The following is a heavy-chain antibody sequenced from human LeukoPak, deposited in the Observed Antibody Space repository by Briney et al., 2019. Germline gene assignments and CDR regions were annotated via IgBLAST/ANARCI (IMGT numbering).Heavy chain of an antibody. J-gene: IGHJ4*02. CDR3: RIVVVTHFDY. CDR2: ISSSSSTI. V-gene: IGHV3-48*01. D-gene: IGHD3-22*01. CDR1: GFTFSSYS. Sequence: GGSLRLSCAASGFTFSSYSMNWVRQAPGKGLEWVSYISSSSSTIYYADSVKGRFTISRDNAKNSLYLQMNSLRAEETAVYYCRIVVVTHFDYWGQGTLVTVSS.